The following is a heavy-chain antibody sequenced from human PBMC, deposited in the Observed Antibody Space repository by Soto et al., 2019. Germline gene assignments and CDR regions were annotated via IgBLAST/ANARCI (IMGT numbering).Heavy chain of an antibody. CDR2: INSDGSST. Sequence: GGSLRLSCAASGFTFSSYWMHWVRQAPGKGLVWVSRINSDGSSTSYADSVKGRFTISRDNAKNTLYLQMNSLRAEDTAVYYCARGAMVRGAINRYYYYMDVWGKGTTVTVSS. V-gene: IGHV3-74*01. D-gene: IGHD3-10*01. CDR3: ARGAMVRGAINRYYYYMDV. J-gene: IGHJ6*03. CDR1: GFTFSSYW.